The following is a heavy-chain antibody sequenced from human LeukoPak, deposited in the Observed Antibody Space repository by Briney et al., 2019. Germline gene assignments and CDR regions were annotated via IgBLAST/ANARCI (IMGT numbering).Heavy chain of an antibody. CDR3: ARRGTDASFSFFDV. CDR2: ISGDTTYI. V-gene: IGHV3-21*01. Sequence: PGGSLRLSCAASGFTFSSYSMNWVRQAPGERPEWVSSISGDTTYIYYADSLKGRFTISRDNTNTSLFLQMNSLRAEDTATYFCARRGTDASFSFFDVWGQGTMVTVSS. J-gene: IGHJ3*01. CDR1: GFTFSSYS. D-gene: IGHD1-1*01.